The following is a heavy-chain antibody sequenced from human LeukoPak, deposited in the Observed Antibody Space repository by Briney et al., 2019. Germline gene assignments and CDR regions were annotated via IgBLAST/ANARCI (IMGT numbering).Heavy chain of an antibody. J-gene: IGHJ3*02. V-gene: IGHV1-46*01. CDR1: GYSFSTYG. CDR3: ARAHVGASDDAFDI. CDR2: INPSGGST. D-gene: IGHD1-26*01. Sequence: GASVKVSCKTSGYSFSTYGISWVRQAPGQGLEWMGIINPSGGSTSYAQKFQGRVTMTRDMSTSTVYMELSSLRSEDTAVYYCARAHVGASDDAFDIWGQGTMVTVSS.